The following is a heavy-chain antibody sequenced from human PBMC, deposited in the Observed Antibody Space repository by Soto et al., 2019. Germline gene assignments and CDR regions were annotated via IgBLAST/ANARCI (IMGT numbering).Heavy chain of an antibody. D-gene: IGHD6-13*01. CDR3: ARDHAVAATDY. J-gene: IGHJ4*02. V-gene: IGHV3-7*01. Sequence: GSSLRLSCAVSGFTFTNYWMSWVRQAPGKGLEWVANIKPDGSDRYYVDSVKGRFTISRDNAEKSLFLQMNSLRVEDTAVDYWARDHAVAATDYWGQGALVTVSS. CDR2: IKPDGSDR. CDR1: GFTFTNYW.